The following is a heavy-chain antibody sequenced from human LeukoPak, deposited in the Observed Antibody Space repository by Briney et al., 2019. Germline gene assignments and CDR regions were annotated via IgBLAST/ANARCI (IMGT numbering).Heavy chain of an antibody. Sequence: ASVKISCKASGYTFTGYYMHWVRQAPGQGLEWMGWINPNSGGTNYAQKFQGRVTMTRDTAISTAYMELSSLRSDDTAVYYCARLLPLITMIVPREYYSMAVWGKGTTVTVSS. V-gene: IGHV1-2*02. J-gene: IGHJ6*03. CDR1: GYTFTGYY. CDR2: INPNSGGT. D-gene: IGHD3-22*01. CDR3: ARLLPLITMIVPREYYSMAV.